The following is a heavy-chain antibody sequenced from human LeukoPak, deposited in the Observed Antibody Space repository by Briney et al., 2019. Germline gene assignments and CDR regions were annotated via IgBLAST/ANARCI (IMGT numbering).Heavy chain of an antibody. CDR3: ARGPHSAITIFSEHYYYGMDV. CDR2: IYYSGST. J-gene: IGHJ6*02. D-gene: IGHD3-9*01. V-gene: IGHV4-39*07. CDR1: GGSISSSSYY. Sequence: SETLSLTCTVSGGSISSSSYYWGWIRQPPGKGLEWIGSIYYSGSTYYNPSLKSRVTISVDTSKNQFSLKLSSVTAADTAVYYCARGPHSAITIFSEHYYYGMDVWGQGTTVTVSS.